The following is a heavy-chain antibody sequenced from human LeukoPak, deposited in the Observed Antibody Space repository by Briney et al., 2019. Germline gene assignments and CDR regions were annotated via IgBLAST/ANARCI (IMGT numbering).Heavy chain of an antibody. V-gene: IGHV4-34*01. D-gene: IGHD2-15*01. Sequence: SETLSLTCAVYGGSFSGYYWSWTRQPPGKGLEWIGEINHSGSTNYNPSLKSRVTISVDTSKNQFSLKLSSVTAADTAVYYCARESPATPLTFDIWGQGTMVTVSS. J-gene: IGHJ3*02. CDR2: INHSGST. CDR3: ARESPATPLTFDI. CDR1: GGSFSGYY.